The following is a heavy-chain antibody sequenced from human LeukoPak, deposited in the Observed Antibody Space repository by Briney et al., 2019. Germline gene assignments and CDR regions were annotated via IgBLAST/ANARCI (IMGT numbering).Heavy chain of an antibody. D-gene: IGHD3/OR15-3a*01. CDR3: ARHLRWRTSFSPFDY. CDR2: IYYIGST. V-gene: IGHV4-39*01. Sequence: SETLSLTCTVSGGSISSSSYYWGWIRQPPGKGLEWIGSIYYIGSTYYNPSLKSRVTISVDTSKNQLSLKLSSVTAADTAVYYCARHLRWRTSFSPFDYWGQGTLVTVSS. CDR1: GGSISSSSYY. J-gene: IGHJ4*02.